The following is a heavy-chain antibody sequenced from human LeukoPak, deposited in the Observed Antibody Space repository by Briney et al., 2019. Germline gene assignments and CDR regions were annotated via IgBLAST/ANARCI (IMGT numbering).Heavy chain of an antibody. V-gene: IGHV4-34*01. J-gene: IGHJ3*02. CDR1: GGSISSYY. CDR3: ARPDYYYDSSGYQI. Sequence: PSETLSLTCTVSGGSISSYYWSWIRQPPGKGLEWIGEINHSGSTNYNPSLKSRVTISVDTSKNQFSLKLSSVTAADTAVYYCARPDYYYDSSGYQIWGQGTMVTVSS. CDR2: INHSGST. D-gene: IGHD3-22*01.